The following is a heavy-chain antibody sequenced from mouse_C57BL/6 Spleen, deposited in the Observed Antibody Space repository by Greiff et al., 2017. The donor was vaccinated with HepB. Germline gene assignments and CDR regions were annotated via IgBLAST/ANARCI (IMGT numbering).Heavy chain of an antibody. CDR1: GFNIKDYY. J-gene: IGHJ2*01. CDR2: IDPEDGDT. Sequence: VQLQQSGAELVRPGASVKLSCTASGFNIKDYYMHWVKQRPEQGLEWIGRIDPEDGDTEYAPKFQGKATMTADTSSNTAYLQLSSLTSEDTAVYYCTNPSYYYGSDFDYWGQGTTLTVSS. V-gene: IGHV14-1*01. D-gene: IGHD1-1*01. CDR3: TNPSYYYGSDFDY.